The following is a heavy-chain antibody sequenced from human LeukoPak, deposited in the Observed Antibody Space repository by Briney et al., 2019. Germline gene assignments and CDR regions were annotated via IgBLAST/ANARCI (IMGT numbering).Heavy chain of an antibody. V-gene: IGHV3-23*01. Sequence: GGSLRLSCAASGFSFDDYAIHWVRLVPGKGLEWVSGISGSGGSTYYADSVKGRFTISRDNSKNTLYLQMNSLRAEDTAVYYCAKVLGSRFLEWLSAFDIWGQGTMVTVSS. CDR3: AKVLGSRFLEWLSAFDI. CDR1: GFSFDDYA. CDR2: ISGSGGST. J-gene: IGHJ3*02. D-gene: IGHD3-3*01.